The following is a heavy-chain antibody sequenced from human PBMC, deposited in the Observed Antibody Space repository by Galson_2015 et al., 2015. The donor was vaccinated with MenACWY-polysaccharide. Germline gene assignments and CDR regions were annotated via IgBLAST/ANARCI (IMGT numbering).Heavy chain of an antibody. Sequence: SLRLSCAASGFTFSSYGMHWVRQAPSKGLEWVAFIRYDGSNKYYADSVKGRFTISRDNSKNTLYLQMNSLRAEDTAVYYCANALYGGYYFDYWGQGTLVTVSS. CDR2: IRYDGSNK. CDR3: ANALYGGYYFDY. V-gene: IGHV3-30*02. D-gene: IGHD5-12*01. CDR1: GFTFSSYG. J-gene: IGHJ4*02.